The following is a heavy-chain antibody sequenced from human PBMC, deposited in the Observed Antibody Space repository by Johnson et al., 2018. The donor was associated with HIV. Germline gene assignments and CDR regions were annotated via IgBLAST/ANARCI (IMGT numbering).Heavy chain of an antibody. J-gene: IGHJ3*02. CDR2: IWYDGSNK. Sequence: VQLVESGGGLIQPGGSLRLSCAASGFTVSSNYMSWVRQAPGKGLEWVAVIWYDGSNKYYADSLKGGFTISRDNSKNTLYLQMNSLRAEDTAVYYCAHIPARWYLNDAFDIWGQGTMVTVSS. V-gene: IGHV3-33*08. CDR1: GFTVSSNY. CDR3: AHIPARWYLNDAFDI. D-gene: IGHD6-13*01.